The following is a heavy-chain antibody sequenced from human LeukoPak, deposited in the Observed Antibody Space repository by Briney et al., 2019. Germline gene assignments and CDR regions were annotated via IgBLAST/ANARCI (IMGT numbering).Heavy chain of an antibody. Sequence: PGGSLRLSCAASGFTFSNAWMSWVRRAPGKGREWFGRIKSKTDGGTTDYAAPVKGRFTISRDDSKNTLYLKLNSLKAEDTAVYYCTSGRGVRLVPFDYWGQGTLVTVSS. CDR1: GFTFSNAW. CDR2: IKSKTDGGTT. D-gene: IGHD2-2*01. CDR3: TSGRGVRLVPFDY. J-gene: IGHJ4*02. V-gene: IGHV3-15*01.